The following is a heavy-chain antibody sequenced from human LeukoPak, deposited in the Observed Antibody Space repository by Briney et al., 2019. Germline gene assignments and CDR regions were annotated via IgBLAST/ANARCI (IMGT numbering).Heavy chain of an antibody. CDR3: ARDTTVASGMQF. CDR1: GGSISTYS. CDR2: VVTTTT. J-gene: IGHJ4*02. V-gene: IGHV4-4*07. D-gene: IGHD6-19*01. Sequence: PSETLSLTCTVSGGSISTYSWTWVRQAPGKGLEWIGSVVTTTTKYSPALRSRVALSVDTSKNQFSLRLESVTTADTAVYYCARDTTVASGMQFWGQGALVTVSS.